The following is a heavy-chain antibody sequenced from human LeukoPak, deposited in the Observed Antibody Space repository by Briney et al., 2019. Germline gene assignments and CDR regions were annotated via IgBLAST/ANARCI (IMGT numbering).Heavy chain of an antibody. V-gene: IGHV3-23*01. Sequence: LSGGSLRLSCAASGFDFSDYTINWVRQAPGKGLEWVSAISGSGGSTYYADSVKGRFTISRDNSKNTLYLQMNSLRAEDTAVYYCAKGPSPNCSSTSCYEGSWVVPFDYWGQGTLVTVSS. D-gene: IGHD2-2*01. CDR3: AKGPSPNCSSTSCYEGSWVVPFDY. CDR2: ISGSGGST. J-gene: IGHJ4*02. CDR1: GFDFSDYT.